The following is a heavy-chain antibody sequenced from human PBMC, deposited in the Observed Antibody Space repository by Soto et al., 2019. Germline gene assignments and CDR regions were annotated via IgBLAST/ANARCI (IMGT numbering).Heavy chain of an antibody. CDR1: GFTFSRHT. CDR2: ISDDGSNT. J-gene: IGHJ4*02. Sequence: QVQLVESGGGVVQPGRSLRLSCAASGFTFSRHTMHWVRQAPGKGLEWVAAISDDGSNTYYADSVKGRFTISRDNSKNTTYLQMNSLSSEDTAVHHCAREVYYDVWSGFNTHPYYFADWGQGTLVTVSS. D-gene: IGHD3-3*01. V-gene: IGHV3-30-3*01. CDR3: AREVYYDVWSGFNTHPYYFAD.